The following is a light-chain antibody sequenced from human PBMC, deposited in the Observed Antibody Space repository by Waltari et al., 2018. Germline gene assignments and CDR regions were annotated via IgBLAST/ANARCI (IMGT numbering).Light chain of an antibody. J-gene: IGKJ3*01. Sequence: EIVLTQSPGTLSLSPGDRATLSCRASQSVSGDFLAWFQQKPGQAPRLLSYGPTTRASGFPGRFRGSGSGTESTLTIDGLQSEDFAVYYCLQYNDWPPLFTFGPGTKVEIK. CDR2: GPT. CDR3: LQYNDWPPLFT. CDR1: QSVSGD. V-gene: IGKV3-15*01.